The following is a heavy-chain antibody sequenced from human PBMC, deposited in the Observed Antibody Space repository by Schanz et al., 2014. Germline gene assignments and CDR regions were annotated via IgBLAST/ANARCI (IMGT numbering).Heavy chain of an antibody. Sequence: EMQLLESGGGLIQPGGSLRLSCAASGFTFSTHAMSWVRQAPGKGLEWVSSISGDHRNTFYADSVKGRFTISRDNAKNSLYLQMNNLRAEDTAVYYCARGGPAYYFDDWGQGTLVTVSS. CDR3: ARGGPAYYFDD. CDR2: ISGDHRNT. V-gene: IGHV3-23*01. CDR1: GFTFSTHA. J-gene: IGHJ4*02.